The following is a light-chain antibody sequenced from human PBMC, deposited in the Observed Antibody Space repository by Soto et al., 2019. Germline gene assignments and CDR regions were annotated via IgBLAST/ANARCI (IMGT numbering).Light chain of an antibody. Sequence: DIQMTQSPSSLSASVVDRVTITCLASQSISSYLNWYQQKPGKAPKLLIYAASSLQSGVPSRFRGSGSGTDFTLTISSLQPEDFATYYCLQHNSYPLTFGQGTRLEIK. CDR1: QSISSY. CDR3: LQHNSYPLT. J-gene: IGKJ5*01. CDR2: AAS. V-gene: IGKV1-17*01.